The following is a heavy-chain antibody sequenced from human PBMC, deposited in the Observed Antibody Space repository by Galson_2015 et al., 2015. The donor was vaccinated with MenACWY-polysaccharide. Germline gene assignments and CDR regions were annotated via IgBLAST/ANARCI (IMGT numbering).Heavy chain of an antibody. D-gene: IGHD1-1*01. CDR1: GFSLSTTEVG. CDR2: IYWDDER. V-gene: IGHV2-5*02. Sequence: LVKPTQTLTLTCTFSGFSLSTTEVGVGWIRQPPGKALEWLALIYWDDERRYSPSLKSRLTITKDTPKNEVGLTMTNMDPVDTGTYYCARDNYADYGYCDMDVWGQGTTVTVSS. CDR3: ARDNYADYGYCDMDV. J-gene: IGHJ6*02.